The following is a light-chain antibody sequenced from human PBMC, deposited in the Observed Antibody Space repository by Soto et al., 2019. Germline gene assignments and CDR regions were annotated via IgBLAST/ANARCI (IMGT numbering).Light chain of an antibody. Sequence: AIRMTQSPSSLSASTGGRVTMACRASQGISSYLAWYQQKPGKAPKLLIYAASTLQSGVPSRFSGSGSGTDFTLTISCLQSEDFATYYCQQYYSYPITFGQGTKVDI. CDR3: QQYYSYPIT. V-gene: IGKV1-8*01. J-gene: IGKJ1*01. CDR2: AAS. CDR1: QGISSY.